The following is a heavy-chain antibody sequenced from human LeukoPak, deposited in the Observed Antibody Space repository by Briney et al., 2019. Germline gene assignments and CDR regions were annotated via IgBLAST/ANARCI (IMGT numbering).Heavy chain of an antibody. J-gene: IGHJ5*02. Sequence: GGSLRLSCAASAFTFSSYGMHWVRQAPGKGLEWVAFIRYDGSNKYYADSVKGRFTISRDNSKNTLYLQMNSLRAEDTAVYYCAKDRYYYGSGSPTEFDPWGQGTLVTVSS. CDR2: IRYDGSNK. D-gene: IGHD3-10*01. CDR3: AKDRYYYGSGSPTEFDP. CDR1: AFTFSSYG. V-gene: IGHV3-30*02.